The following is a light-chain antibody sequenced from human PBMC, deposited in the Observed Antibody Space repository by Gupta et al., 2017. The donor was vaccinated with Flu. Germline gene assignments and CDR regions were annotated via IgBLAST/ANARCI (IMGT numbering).Light chain of an antibody. CDR2: GNS. J-gene: IGLJ3*02. CDR3: QSYDSSLSGSV. CDR1: SSNIGAGYD. V-gene: IGLV1-40*01. Sequence: QSVLTQPPSVSGAPGQRVTISCTESSSNIGAGYDVHWYQQLPVTAPKLLIYGNSNRPSGVPDRFSGSKSGTSASLAITGLQAEDEADYYCQSYDSSLSGSVFGGGTKLTVL.